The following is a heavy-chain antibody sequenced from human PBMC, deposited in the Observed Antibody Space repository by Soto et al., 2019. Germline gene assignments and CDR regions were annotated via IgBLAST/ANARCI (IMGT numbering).Heavy chain of an antibody. CDR2: SIPIFGPA. Sequence: QVQLVQSGAEVKKPGSSVKVSCKASGGTFSSYAISWVRQAPGQGLEWMGGSIPIFGPANYAQKFQGRVTITADESTSTAYMELSSLRSEDTAVYYCALRSAHFGSSEEIPDYWGQGTLVTVSS. CDR3: ALRSAHFGSSEEIPDY. V-gene: IGHV1-69*01. D-gene: IGHD6-19*01. J-gene: IGHJ4*02. CDR1: GGTFSSYA.